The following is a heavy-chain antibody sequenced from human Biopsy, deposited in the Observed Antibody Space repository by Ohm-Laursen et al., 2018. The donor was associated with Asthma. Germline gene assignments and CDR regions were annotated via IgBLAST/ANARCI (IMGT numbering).Heavy chain of an antibody. CDR2: ISNDGKNE. V-gene: IGHV3-30*04. J-gene: IGHJ6*02. CDR3: ARESIKATYFYGMDV. CDR1: GFTFSRYV. Sequence: SLRLSCAASGFTFSRYVMHWVRQAPGKGLEWVAVISNDGKNEYYGDSVKGRFTISRDKSKSTLYLQLSSLRAEDTAVYFCARESIKATYFYGMDVWGQGTTVTVSS. D-gene: IGHD3-9*01.